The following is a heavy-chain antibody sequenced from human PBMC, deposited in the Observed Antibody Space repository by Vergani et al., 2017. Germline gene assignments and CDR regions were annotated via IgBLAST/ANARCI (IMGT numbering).Heavy chain of an antibody. CDR2: IYYSGST. V-gene: IGHV4-59*01. D-gene: IGHD3-9*01. Sequence: QVQLQESGPGLVKPSETLSLTCTVSGGSISSYYWSWIRHPPGEGLEWIGYIYYSGSTNSNPSLKSRVTISVDTFKNQFSLKLSSVTAADTDVYYCARLGLSYDIFTDSVFDYWGQGTLVAVSS. J-gene: IGHJ4*02. CDR1: GGSISSYY. CDR3: ARLGLSYDIFTDSVFDY.